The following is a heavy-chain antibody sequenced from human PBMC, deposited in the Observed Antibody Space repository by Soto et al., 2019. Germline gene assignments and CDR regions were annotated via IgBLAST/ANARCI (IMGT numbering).Heavy chain of an antibody. CDR2: IYYSGGT. J-gene: IGHJ5*02. Sequence: QVQLQESGPGLVKPSETLSLTCTVSGGSISSYYWSWIRQPPGKGLEWIGYIYYSGGTNYNPSLKSRVTISVDTSKNQFSLKLSSVTAADTAVYYCARGRYCSSTSCYGNWFDPWGQGTLVTVSS. CDR1: GGSISSYY. CDR3: ARGRYCSSTSCYGNWFDP. D-gene: IGHD2-2*01. V-gene: IGHV4-59*01.